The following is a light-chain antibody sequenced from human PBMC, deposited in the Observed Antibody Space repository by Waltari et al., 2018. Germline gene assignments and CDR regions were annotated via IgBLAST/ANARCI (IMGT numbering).Light chain of an antibody. CDR2: EVS. CDR1: SSDVGGYNY. Sequence: QSALTQPPSAPGSPGQSVTISCTATSSDVGGYNYVSWYQTHPGKAPKLMIYEVSKRPSGVPDRFSGSRSGNTASLTVSGLQAEDEADYYCSSYAGSNKFLVFGGGTKLTVL. CDR3: SSYAGSNKFLV. V-gene: IGLV2-8*01. J-gene: IGLJ2*01.